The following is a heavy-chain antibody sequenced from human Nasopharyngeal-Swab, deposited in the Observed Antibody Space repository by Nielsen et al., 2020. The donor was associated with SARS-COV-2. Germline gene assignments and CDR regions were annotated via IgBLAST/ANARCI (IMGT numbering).Heavy chain of an antibody. D-gene: IGHD3-3*01. CDR1: GGSFSAYY. CDR3: AREISDAFDI. V-gene: IGHV4-34*01. CDR2: INHSGST. J-gene: IGHJ3*02. Sequence: SETLSLTCAVYGGSFSAYYWSWIRQPPGKGLEWIGGINHSGSTNYNPSLKSRVTISVDTSKNQFSLKLSSVTAADTAVYYCAREISDAFDIWGQGTMVTVSS.